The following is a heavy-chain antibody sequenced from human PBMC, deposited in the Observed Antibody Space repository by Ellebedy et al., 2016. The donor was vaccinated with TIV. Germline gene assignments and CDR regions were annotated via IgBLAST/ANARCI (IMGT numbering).Heavy chain of an antibody. CDR1: GGSVNSSNW. CDR2: IYHSGST. V-gene: IGHV4-4*02. D-gene: IGHD5-18*01. Sequence: SETLSLXCVVSGGSVNSSNWWSWVRQAPGKGLGWIGEIYHSGSTTYKSSLKSRITISLDKSKNQFPLKLTSVTAADTAVYFCARWGVDAALITGLDVWGQGTTVTVSS. J-gene: IGHJ6*02. CDR3: ARWGVDAALITGLDV.